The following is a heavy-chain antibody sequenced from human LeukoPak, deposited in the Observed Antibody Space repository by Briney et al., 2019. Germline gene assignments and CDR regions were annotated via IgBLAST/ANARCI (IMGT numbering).Heavy chain of an antibody. V-gene: IGHV3-53*04. CDR3: ARLNDYAWFDP. CDR2: IYSGGST. D-gene: IGHD4-17*01. Sequence: GGSLRLPCAASGFTVSSNYMSWVRQAPGKGLEWVSVIYSGGSTYYADSVKGRFTISRHNSKNTLYLQMNSLRAEDTAVYYCARLNDYAWFDPWGQGTLVTVSS. CDR1: GFTVSSNY. J-gene: IGHJ5*02.